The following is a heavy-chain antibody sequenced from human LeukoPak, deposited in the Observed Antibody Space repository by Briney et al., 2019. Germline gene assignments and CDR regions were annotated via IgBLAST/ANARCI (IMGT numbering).Heavy chain of an antibody. CDR1: VFTFSSYA. Sequence: GGSLRLSCAASVFTFSSYAMRWVRQAPGKGLERVSAISGSGGSTYYADSVKGRFTISRDNSKNTLYLQMNSLRAEDTAVYYCAKVLNTYSSGGFDYWGQGTLVTVSS. CDR3: AKVLNTYSSGGFDY. J-gene: IGHJ4*02. CDR2: ISGSGGST. V-gene: IGHV3-23*01. D-gene: IGHD2-15*01.